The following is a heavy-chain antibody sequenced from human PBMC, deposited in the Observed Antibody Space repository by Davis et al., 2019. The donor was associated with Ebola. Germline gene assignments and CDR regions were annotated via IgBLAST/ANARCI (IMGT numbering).Heavy chain of an antibody. CDR1: GFTFSNAW. V-gene: IGHV3-15*01. CDR3: ARGSTTVTTWYYGMDV. D-gene: IGHD4-17*01. CDR2: IKSKTDGGTT. J-gene: IGHJ6*02. Sequence: GESLKISCAASGFTFSNAWMSWVRQAPGKGLEWVGRIKSKTDGGTTDYAAPVKGRFTISRDDSKNTLYLQMNSLKTEDTAVYYCARGSTTVTTWYYGMDVWGQGTTVTVSS.